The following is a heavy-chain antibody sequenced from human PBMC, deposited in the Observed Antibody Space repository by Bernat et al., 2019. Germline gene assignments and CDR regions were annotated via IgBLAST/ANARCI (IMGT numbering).Heavy chain of an antibody. CDR2: ICNSGSN. J-gene: IGHJ4*02. Sequence: LQLQESGPGLVKPSETLSLTCTVFGGSISSSSYYWGWIRQPPGEGLEWIGSICNSGSNYYNPSLKSRVTISVDTSKNQFYLKLSSVAAADTAVYYCARLKGFAAYWGQGTLVTVSS. CDR3: ARLKGFAAY. CDR1: GGSISSSSYY. D-gene: IGHD3-16*01. V-gene: IGHV4-39*01.